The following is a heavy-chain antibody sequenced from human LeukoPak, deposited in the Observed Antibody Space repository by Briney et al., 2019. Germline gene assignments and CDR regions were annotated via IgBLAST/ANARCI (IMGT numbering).Heavy chain of an antibody. CDR3: AHRHSSGWYELDAFDI. CDR2: IYWDDDK. Sequence: SGPTLVNPIQTLTLTCTFSGFSLSTSGVGVGWIRQPPGKALEWLALIYWDDDKRYSPSLKSRLTITKDTSKNQVVLTMTNMDPVDTATYYCAHRHSSGWYELDAFDIWGQGTMVTVSS. D-gene: IGHD6-19*01. V-gene: IGHV2-5*02. J-gene: IGHJ3*02. CDR1: GFSLSTSGVG.